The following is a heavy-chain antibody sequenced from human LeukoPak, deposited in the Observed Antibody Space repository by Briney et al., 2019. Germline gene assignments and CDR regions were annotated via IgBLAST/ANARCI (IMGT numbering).Heavy chain of an antibody. J-gene: IGHJ3*02. D-gene: IGHD3-16*01. Sequence: GGSLRLSCAASGFTFTNYGMNWVRQAPGKGLEWGAVILNGGSQEKYADSVKGRFTISRDNSKNTLFLQMNSLRAEDTAVYYCARDDALGDNALDIWGQGTMVTVSS. CDR1: GFTFTNYG. CDR3: ARDDALGDNALDI. V-gene: IGHV3-33*08. CDR2: ILNGGSQE.